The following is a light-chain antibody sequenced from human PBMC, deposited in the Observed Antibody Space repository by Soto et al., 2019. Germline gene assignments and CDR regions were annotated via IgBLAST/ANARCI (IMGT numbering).Light chain of an antibody. Sequence: DIQMTQSPSSVSASVGDRVTITCRASQGISTYLAWYQQKPGKAPRLLIHSASSLESGVPSRFSGSGSGTDFSLTISSLQPEDFATYFCQQANNFSYTFGQGTKLEI. CDR2: SAS. CDR1: QGISTY. V-gene: IGKV1D-12*01. CDR3: QQANNFSYT. J-gene: IGKJ2*01.